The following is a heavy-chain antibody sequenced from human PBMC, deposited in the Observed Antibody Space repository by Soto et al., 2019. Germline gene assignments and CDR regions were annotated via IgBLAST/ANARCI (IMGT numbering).Heavy chain of an antibody. CDR1: GGSVNNGNYY. D-gene: IGHD2-8*01. CDR2: IYYNGST. V-gene: IGHV4-61*01. CDR3: ARDPGVGLSARWFDP. J-gene: IGHJ5*02. Sequence: QVQLQESGPGLVKPSETLTLTCTVSGGSVNNGNYYWSWIRQPPGKGLEWIGHIYYNGSTNYNPSLKSRVIISIDTSKKQFSLKLSSVTAADTAVYFCARDPGVGLSARWFDPWGQGALVTVSS.